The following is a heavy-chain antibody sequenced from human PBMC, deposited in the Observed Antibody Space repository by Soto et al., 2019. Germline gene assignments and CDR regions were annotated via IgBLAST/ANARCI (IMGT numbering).Heavy chain of an antibody. D-gene: IGHD5-12*01. V-gene: IGHV3-11*01. CDR1: GFTFSNYY. CDR2: ISSSTNII. CDR3: ARVPPRDGYNFDY. J-gene: IGHJ4*02. Sequence: QVQLVESGGGLVKPGGSLRLSCAASGFTFSNYYMSWIRQAPGKGLEWVSYISSSTNIIHYADSVKGRFTISGDNAKNSLYLQMNSLRVEDTAVYYCARVPPRDGYNFDYWGQGTLVTVSS.